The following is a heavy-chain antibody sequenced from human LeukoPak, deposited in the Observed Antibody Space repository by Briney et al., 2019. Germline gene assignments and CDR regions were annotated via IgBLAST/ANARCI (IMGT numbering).Heavy chain of an antibody. CDR2: IYSGGST. Sequence: GGSLGLSCAASGFTVSSNYMSWVRQAPGKGLEWVSVIYSGGSTYYADSVKGRFTISRDNSKNTLYLQMNSLRAEDTAVYYCARDPKGHDAFDIWGQGTMVTVSS. CDR1: GFTVSSNY. J-gene: IGHJ3*02. CDR3: ARDPKGHDAFDI. V-gene: IGHV3-53*01.